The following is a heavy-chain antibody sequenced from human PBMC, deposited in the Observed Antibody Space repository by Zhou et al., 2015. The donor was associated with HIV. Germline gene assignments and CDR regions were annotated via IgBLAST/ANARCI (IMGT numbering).Heavy chain of an antibody. Sequence: QVQLVQSGAEVKKPGSSVKVSCKASGGTFSSYAISWVRQAPGQGLEWMGGIIPIFGTANYAQKLPRARVTITADESTSTAYMELSSLRSEDTAVYYCARDVKDTAMVTAFDIWAKGQWSPSLQ. CDR1: GGTFSSYA. D-gene: IGHD5-18*01. CDR2: IIPIFGTA. CDR3: ARDVKDTAMVTAFDI. J-gene: IGHJ3*02. V-gene: IGHV1-69*12.